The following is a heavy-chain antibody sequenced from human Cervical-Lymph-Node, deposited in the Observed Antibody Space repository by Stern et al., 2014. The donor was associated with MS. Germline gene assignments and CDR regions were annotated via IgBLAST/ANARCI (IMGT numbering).Heavy chain of an antibody. V-gene: IGHV1-46*03. D-gene: IGHD2-15*01. CDR1: GYTFTSYY. Sequence: MQLVESGAEVKKPGASVKVSCKASGYTFTSYYMHWVRQAPGQGLEWMGIINPSGGSTSYAQKFQGRVTMTRDTSTSTVYMELSSLRSEYTAVYYCARSYCSGGSCYLLFDYWGQGTLVTVSS. CDR2: INPSGGST. CDR3: ARSYCSGGSCYLLFDY. J-gene: IGHJ4*02.